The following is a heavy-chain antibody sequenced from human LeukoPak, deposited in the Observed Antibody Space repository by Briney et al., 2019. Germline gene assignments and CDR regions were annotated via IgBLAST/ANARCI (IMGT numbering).Heavy chain of an antibody. Sequence: SETLSLTCTVSGYSISSGYYWGWIRQPPGKGLEWIGSIYHSGSTYYNPSLKSRVTISVDTSKNQFSLKLSSVTAADTAVYYCARVNLLVPAARSLDPWGQGTLVTVSS. D-gene: IGHD2-2*01. CDR3: ARVNLLVPAARSLDP. CDR1: GYSISSGYY. J-gene: IGHJ5*02. CDR2: IYHSGST. V-gene: IGHV4-38-2*02.